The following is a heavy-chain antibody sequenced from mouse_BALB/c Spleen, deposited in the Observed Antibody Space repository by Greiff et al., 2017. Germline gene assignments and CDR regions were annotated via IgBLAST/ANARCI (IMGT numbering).Heavy chain of an antibody. Sequence: QVQLKQSGAELAKPGASVKMSCKASGYTFTSYWMHWVKQRPGQGLEWIGYINPSTGYTEYNQKFKDKATLTADKSSSTAYMQLSSLTSEDSAVYYCARRTATLYFDVWGAGTTVTVSS. CDR1: GYTFTSYW. CDR2: INPSTGYT. D-gene: IGHD1-2*01. V-gene: IGHV1-7*01. CDR3: ARRTATLYFDV. J-gene: IGHJ1*01.